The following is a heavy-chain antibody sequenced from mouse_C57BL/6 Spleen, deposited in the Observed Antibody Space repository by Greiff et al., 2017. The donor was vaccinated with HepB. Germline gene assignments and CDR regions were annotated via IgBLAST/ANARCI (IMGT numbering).Heavy chain of an antibody. CDR1: GFTFSDYG. D-gene: IGHD2-4*01. CDR2: ISSGSSTI. CDR3: ARIYYDYDGYFDV. V-gene: IGHV5-17*01. J-gene: IGHJ1*03. Sequence: EVKVEESGGGLVKPGGSLKLSCAASGFTFSDYGMHWVRQAPEKGLEWVAYISSGSSTIYYADTVKGRFTISRDNAKNTLFLQMTSLRSEDTAMYYCARIYYDYDGYFDVWGTGTTVTVSS.